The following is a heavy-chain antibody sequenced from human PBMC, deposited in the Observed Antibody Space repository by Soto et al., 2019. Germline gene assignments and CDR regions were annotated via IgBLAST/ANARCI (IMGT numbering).Heavy chain of an antibody. Sequence: PGGSLRLSCAGSGFTFSDYYMSWIRQAPGKGLEWLSYSSNSGTYTRYADSVEGRFSISRDNAKNSLYLQINSLRGEDTAIYYCARSGDNYNVLDYWGQGTPVTVSS. V-gene: IGHV3-11*06. CDR1: GFTFSDYY. CDR2: SSNSGTYT. J-gene: IGHJ4*02. CDR3: ARSGDNYNVLDY. D-gene: IGHD3-10*02.